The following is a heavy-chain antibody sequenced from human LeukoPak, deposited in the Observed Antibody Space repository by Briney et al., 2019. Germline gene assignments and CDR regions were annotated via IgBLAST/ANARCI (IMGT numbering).Heavy chain of an antibody. CDR1: GFTFSSYW. J-gene: IGHJ4*02. CDR3: VRDALED. CDR2: INRDGSTA. V-gene: IGHV3-74*01. Sequence: PGGSLRLSCAASGFTFSSYWMNWVRQAPGKGLVWVSRINRDGSTASYADSVRDRFTISRDNAKNTLYLQMNSLRAEDTAVYYCVRDALEDWGQGTLVTVSS.